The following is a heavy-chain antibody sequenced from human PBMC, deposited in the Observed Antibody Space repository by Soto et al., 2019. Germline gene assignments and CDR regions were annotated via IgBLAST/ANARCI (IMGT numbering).Heavy chain of an antibody. V-gene: IGHV1-69*13. CDR2: IIPIFGTA. CDR1: GGTFSSYA. Sequence: SVKVSCKASGGTFSSYAISWVRQAPGQGLVWMGGIIPIFGTANYAQKFQGRVTITADESTSTAYMELSSLRSEDTAVYYCARVGYDSSGRYYFDYWGQGTLVT. J-gene: IGHJ4*02. D-gene: IGHD3-22*01. CDR3: ARVGYDSSGRYYFDY.